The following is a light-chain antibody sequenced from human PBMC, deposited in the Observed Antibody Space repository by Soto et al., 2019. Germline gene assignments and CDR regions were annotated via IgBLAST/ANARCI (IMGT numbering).Light chain of an antibody. CDR2: GVF. Sequence: ENVLTQSPGTVSLSPGERATLSCRASQGVTSNHLAWYQQKPGQAPRLLIYGVFNRAAGIPDMFSGSGSGTDFTLTITRLEPEVSAVYFCQHYDGSPRTFGQGTKLEIK. CDR1: QGVTSNH. J-gene: IGKJ2*01. CDR3: QHYDGSPRT. V-gene: IGKV3-20*01.